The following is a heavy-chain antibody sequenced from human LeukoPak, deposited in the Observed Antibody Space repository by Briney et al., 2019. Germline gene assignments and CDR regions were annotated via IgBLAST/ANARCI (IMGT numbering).Heavy chain of an antibody. D-gene: IGHD3-3*01. CDR3: AREHYDFWSSVPRYFDY. Sequence: SETLSLTCTVSGGSISSSSYYWGWIRQPPGKGLEWIGSIYYSGSTYYNPSLKSRVTISVDTSKNQFSLKLSSVTAADTAVYYCAREHYDFWSSVPRYFDYWGQGTPVTVSS. J-gene: IGHJ4*02. CDR1: GGSISSSSYY. CDR2: IYYSGST. V-gene: IGHV4-39*07.